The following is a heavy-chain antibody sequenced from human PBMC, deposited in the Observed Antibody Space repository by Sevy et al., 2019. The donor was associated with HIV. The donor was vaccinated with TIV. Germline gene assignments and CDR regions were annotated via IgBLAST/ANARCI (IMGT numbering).Heavy chain of an antibody. V-gene: IGHV3-49*03. CDR3: TRLRGTISAYYYFGMDV. CDR1: GFTFGDYA. Sequence: GGSLRLSCTASGFTFGDYAMSWIRQTPGRGLEWVGFIRSKTYGGTTEYAASVKDSVTILRDDSRSMAYLQMNSLKTRDTVVYYGTRLRGTISAYYYFGMDVWGQGTTVTVSS. CDR2: IRSKTYGGTT. J-gene: IGHJ6*02. D-gene: IGHD3-10*01.